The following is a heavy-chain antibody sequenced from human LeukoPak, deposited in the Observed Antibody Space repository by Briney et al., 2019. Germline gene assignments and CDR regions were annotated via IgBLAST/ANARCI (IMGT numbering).Heavy chain of an antibody. Sequence: GGSLRLSCAASGFTFSNYWMSWVRQAPGKGLEWVANIKQDESEKHYVDPVKGRFTISRDNAKKSLYLQMNSLRAEDTAVYYCAREAKESSGMDVWGKGTTVTVSS. CDR2: IKQDESEK. CDR3: AREAKESSGMDV. CDR1: GFTFSNYW. J-gene: IGHJ6*04. V-gene: IGHV3-7*03.